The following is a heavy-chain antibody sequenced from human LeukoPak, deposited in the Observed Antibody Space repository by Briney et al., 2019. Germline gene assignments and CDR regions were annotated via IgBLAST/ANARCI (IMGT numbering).Heavy chain of an antibody. J-gene: IGHJ6*03. V-gene: IGHV4-59*01. CDR1: GDSISSYY. D-gene: IGHD2-2*01. CDR2: FYYSGST. Sequence: PSETLSLTCTVSGDSISSYYRSWIRQPPGKGLEWIGYFYYSGSTNYNPSLKSRVTISADTSKNQFSLKLSSVTAADTAVYYCARVYCSSSSCYGYYYMDVWGKGTTVTVSS. CDR3: ARVYCSSSSCYGYYYMDV.